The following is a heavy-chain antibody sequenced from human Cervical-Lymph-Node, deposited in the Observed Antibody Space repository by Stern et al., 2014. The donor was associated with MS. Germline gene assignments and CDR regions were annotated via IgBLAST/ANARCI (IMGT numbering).Heavy chain of an antibody. Sequence: VQLEESGAEVKKPGASVKVSCKASGYTFTLYYIHWVRQAPGQGLEWMGWINPNSGGTNYAQKFQGSVTMTRDTSINTAYMELSSLRSDDTAVYYCARDKNTWASFDYWGQGTLVTVSS. J-gene: IGHJ4*02. CDR2: INPNSGGT. D-gene: IGHD2-2*02. V-gene: IGHV1-2*02. CDR3: ARDKNTWASFDY. CDR1: GYTFTLYY.